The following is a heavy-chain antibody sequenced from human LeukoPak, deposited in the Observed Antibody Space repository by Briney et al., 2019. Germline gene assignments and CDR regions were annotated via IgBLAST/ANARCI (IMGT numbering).Heavy chain of an antibody. Sequence: SETLSLTCTVSGGSISSRSYYWGWIRQPPGKGLEWIGSVYYSGSTYYNPSLKSRVTISVDTSKNQFSLKLTSVTAADTAVYYCARSIRYFDWIDAFDIWGQGTMVTVSS. CDR2: VYYSGST. V-gene: IGHV4-39*07. J-gene: IGHJ3*02. CDR1: GGSISSRSYY. D-gene: IGHD3-9*01. CDR3: ARSIRYFDWIDAFDI.